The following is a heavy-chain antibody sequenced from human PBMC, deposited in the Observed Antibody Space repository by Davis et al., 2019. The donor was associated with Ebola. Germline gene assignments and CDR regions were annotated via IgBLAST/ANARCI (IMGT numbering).Heavy chain of an antibody. D-gene: IGHD1-26*01. Sequence: ASVKVSCKASGYTFTSYDINWVRQATGQGLEWMGWMNPNSGNTGYAQKFQGRVTITRNTSISTAYMELSSLRSEDTAAYYCARLGYSGSYQALWGAGAFDIWGQGTMVTVSS. CDR3: ARLGYSGSYQALWGAGAFDI. CDR1: GYTFTSYD. V-gene: IGHV1-8*03. J-gene: IGHJ3*02. CDR2: MNPNSGNT.